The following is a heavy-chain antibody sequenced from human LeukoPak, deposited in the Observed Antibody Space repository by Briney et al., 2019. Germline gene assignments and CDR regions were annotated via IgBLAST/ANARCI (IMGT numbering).Heavy chain of an antibody. D-gene: IGHD3-22*01. CDR3: ARVDYYDSSGSPIDI. CDR2: INHSGST. CDR1: GGSFSGYY. Sequence: SETLSLTCAVYGGSFSGYYWSWSRQPPGKGLEWIGEINHSGSTNYNPSLKSRVTISVDTSKNQFSLKLSSVTAADTAVYYCARVDYYDSSGSPIDIWGQGTMVTVSS. J-gene: IGHJ3*02. V-gene: IGHV4-34*01.